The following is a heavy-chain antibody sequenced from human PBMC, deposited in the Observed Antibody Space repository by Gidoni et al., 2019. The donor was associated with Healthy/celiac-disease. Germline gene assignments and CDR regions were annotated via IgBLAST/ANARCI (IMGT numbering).Heavy chain of an antibody. CDR3: AKFLLGRSKYMDV. CDR2: ISGSGGST. V-gene: IGHV3-23*01. D-gene: IGHD2-2*01. CDR1: GFTFSSYA. J-gene: IGHJ6*02. Sequence: EVQLLESGGGLVQPGGSLRLYCAASGFTFSSYAMSWVRQAPGKGLEWVSAISGSGGSTYYADSVKGRFTISRDNSKNTLYLQMNSLRAEDTAVYYCAKFLLGRSKYMDVWGQGTTVTVSS.